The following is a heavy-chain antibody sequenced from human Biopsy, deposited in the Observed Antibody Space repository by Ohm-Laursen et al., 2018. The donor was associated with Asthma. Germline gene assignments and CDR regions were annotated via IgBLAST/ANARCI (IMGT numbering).Heavy chain of an antibody. CDR1: GFTVSRDY. CDR3: ARQSGQDNGDSSAFDT. V-gene: IGHV3-30*03. J-gene: IGHJ3*02. D-gene: IGHD3-22*01. Sequence: SLRLSCAASGFTVSRDYMFWVRQGPGKGLEWVALVSSDGHNKYYEQSVKGRFTISRDNSRNRLDLQINRLTVEDSAVYFCARQSGQDNGDSSAFDTWGQGTKVAVSS. CDR2: VSSDGHNK.